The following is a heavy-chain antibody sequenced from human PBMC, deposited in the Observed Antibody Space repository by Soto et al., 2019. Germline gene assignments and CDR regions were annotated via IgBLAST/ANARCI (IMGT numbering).Heavy chain of an antibody. CDR1: CESIRGGGYY. D-gene: IGHD2-21*01. J-gene: IGHJ6*02. CDR3: ARDRLSGIVPFGMDV. CDR2: MQSSGRI. Sequence: LTYAVCCESIRGGGYYWNWICQHPEKGLEWIGYMQSSGRIFYNPSLKSRLTMSMDTSENRFSMNLTSVTAADTAVYYCARDRLSGIVPFGMDVLC. V-gene: IGHV4-31*11.